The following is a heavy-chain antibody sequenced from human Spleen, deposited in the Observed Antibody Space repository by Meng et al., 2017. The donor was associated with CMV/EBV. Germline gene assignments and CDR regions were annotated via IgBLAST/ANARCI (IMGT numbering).Heavy chain of an antibody. CDR2: INPNSGGT. D-gene: IGHD2-15*01. V-gene: IGHV1-2*02. Sequence: ASVKVSCKASGYNFTGYYIHWVRQAPGQGLEWLGWINPNSGGTNYAQKFQGRVTMTGDTSITTANMELSRLRSDDMAVYYCARVKRYRTGGSCSSTGYYGMDVWGQGTTVTVSS. CDR3: ARVKRYRTGGSCSSTGYYGMDV. CDR1: GYNFTGYY. J-gene: IGHJ6*02.